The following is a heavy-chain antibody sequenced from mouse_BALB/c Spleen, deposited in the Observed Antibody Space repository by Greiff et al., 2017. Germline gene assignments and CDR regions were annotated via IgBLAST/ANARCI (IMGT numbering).Heavy chain of an antibody. J-gene: IGHJ2*01. CDR3: ARGGLGRLDY. Sequence: EVQLVESGGGLVKPGGSLKLSCAASGFTFSSYAMSWVRQTPEKRLEWVASISSGGSTYYPDSVKGRFTISRDNARNILYLQMSSLRSEDTAMYYCARGGLGRLDYWGQGTTLTVSS. D-gene: IGHD3-1*01. CDR2: ISSGGST. CDR1: GFTFSSYA. V-gene: IGHV5-6-5*01.